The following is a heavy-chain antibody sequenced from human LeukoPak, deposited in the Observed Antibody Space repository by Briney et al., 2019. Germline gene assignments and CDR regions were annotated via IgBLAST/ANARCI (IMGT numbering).Heavy chain of an antibody. CDR1: GFTFSSYS. CDR3: ARGNPYYYDSSGDRGY. D-gene: IGHD3-22*01. J-gene: IGHJ4*02. Sequence: GGSLRLACAASGFTFSSYSMNWVRQAPGKGLEWVSYISSSSSTIYYADSVKGRFTISRDNAKNSLYLQMNSLRDEDTAVYYCARGNPYYYDSSGDRGYWGQGTLVTVSS. V-gene: IGHV3-48*02. CDR2: ISSSSSTI.